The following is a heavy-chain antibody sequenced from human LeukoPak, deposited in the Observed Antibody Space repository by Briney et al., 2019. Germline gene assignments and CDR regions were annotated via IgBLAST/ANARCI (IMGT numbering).Heavy chain of an antibody. CDR1: GFTFSSYW. J-gene: IGHJ4*02. D-gene: IGHD2-21*02. Sequence: PGGSLRLSCAASGFTFSSYWMSWVRQAPGKGLEWVANIKQDGSEKYYVDSVKGRFTISRDNAKTSLYLQMNSLRAEDTAVYYCARETVLAVTRYFDSWGQGTLVTVSS. CDR3: ARETVLAVTRYFDS. V-gene: IGHV3-7*01. CDR2: IKQDGSEK.